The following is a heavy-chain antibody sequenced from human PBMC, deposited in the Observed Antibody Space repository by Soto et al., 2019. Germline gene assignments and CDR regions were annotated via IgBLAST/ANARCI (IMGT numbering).Heavy chain of an antibody. CDR1: GGSISSYY. V-gene: IGHV4-59*01. CDR3: ARESKREAAAGTGDFDY. Sequence: SETLSLTCTVSGGSISSYYWSWIRQPPGKGLEWIGYIYYSGSTNYNPSLKSRVTISVDTSKNQFSLKLSSVTAADTAVYYCARESKREAAAGTGDFDYWGQGTLVTVSS. D-gene: IGHD6-13*01. CDR2: IYYSGST. J-gene: IGHJ4*02.